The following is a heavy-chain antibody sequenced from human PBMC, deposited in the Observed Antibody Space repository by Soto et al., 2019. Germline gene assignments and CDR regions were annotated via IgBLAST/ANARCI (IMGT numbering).Heavy chain of an antibody. CDR3: ARGSIVATIPKRYYYYYMDV. J-gene: IGHJ6*03. CDR1: GYTFTGYY. D-gene: IGHD5-12*01. CDR2: INPNSGGT. V-gene: IGHV1-2*04. Sequence: SVKVSCKASGYTFTGYYMHWVRQAPGQGLEWMGWINPNSGGTNYAQKFQGWVTMTRDTSISTAYMELSRLRSDDTAVYYCARGSIVATIPKRYYYYYMDVWGKGTTVTVAS.